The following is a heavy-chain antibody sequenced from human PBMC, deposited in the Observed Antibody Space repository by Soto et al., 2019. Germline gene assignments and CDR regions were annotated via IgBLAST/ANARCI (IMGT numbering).Heavy chain of an antibody. J-gene: IGHJ3*02. D-gene: IGHD3-10*01. Sequence: QVQLQQSGPGLVKPSQTLSLTCAISGDSVSSNRAAWGWIRQSPSGGLEWLGRTFYRSRWFTDYAASMKSRISIKPDTYKNQLSLQLNSVTPEDTAGYYCVREDSAAANAACDMWGQGTMVTVSS. V-gene: IGHV6-1*01. CDR3: VREDSAAANAACDM. CDR1: GDSVSSNRAA. CDR2: TFYRSRWFT.